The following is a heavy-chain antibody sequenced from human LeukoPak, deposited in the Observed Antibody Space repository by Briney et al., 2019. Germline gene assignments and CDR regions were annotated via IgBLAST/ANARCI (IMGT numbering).Heavy chain of an antibody. CDR1: GFTLSSNA. D-gene: IGHD2-21*02. Sequence: GGSLRLSCSASGFTLSSNAMHWVRQAPGKGLEYVSAISYNGGSTYYADSVKGRFTISRDNSKNTLYLQMSSLRAEDTAVFYCVRRTANHFDYWGQGTLVTVSS. CDR3: VRRTANHFDY. V-gene: IGHV3-64D*09. J-gene: IGHJ4*02. CDR2: ISYNGGST.